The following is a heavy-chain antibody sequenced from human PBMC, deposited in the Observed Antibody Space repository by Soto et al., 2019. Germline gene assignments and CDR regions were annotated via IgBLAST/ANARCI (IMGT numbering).Heavy chain of an antibody. CDR2: MSYDGSNT. D-gene: IGHD5-18*01. Sequence: GSLRLSCAASGFTFTSYGMHWVRQAPGKGLEWVAVMSYDGSNTYYADSVKGRFTISRDNSKNTVFLQMNSPRAEDTAVYFCARGYSYGYTPFDSWGQGTLVTVSS. J-gene: IGHJ4*02. CDR1: GFTFTSYG. V-gene: IGHV3-30*03. CDR3: ARGYSYGYTPFDS.